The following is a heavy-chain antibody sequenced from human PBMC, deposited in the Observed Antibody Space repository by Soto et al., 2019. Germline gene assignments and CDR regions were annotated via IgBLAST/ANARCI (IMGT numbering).Heavy chain of an antibody. CDR1: GFTFSSYA. Sequence: QVQLVESGGGVVQPGRSLRLSCAASGFTFSSYAMHWVRKAPGKGLEWVAVISYDGSNKYYADSVKGRFTISRDNSKNTLYLQMNSLRTEDTAVYYCARAPYSSSSPWFDPWGHRTLVTVSS. J-gene: IGHJ5*02. CDR2: ISYDGSNK. CDR3: ARAPYSSSSPWFDP. D-gene: IGHD6-6*01. V-gene: IGHV3-30-3*01.